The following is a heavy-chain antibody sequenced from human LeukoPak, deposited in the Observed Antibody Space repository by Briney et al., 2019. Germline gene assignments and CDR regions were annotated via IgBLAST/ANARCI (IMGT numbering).Heavy chain of an antibody. CDR3: ARGCVATVTTRRDNWFDP. D-gene: IGHD4-17*01. CDR2: INHSGST. V-gene: IGHV4-34*01. CDR1: GGSFSGYY. Sequence: ETLSLTCAVYGGSFSGYYWSWIRQPPGKGLEWIGEINHSGSTNYNPSLKSRVTISVDTSKNQFSLKLSSVTAADTAVYYCARGCVATVTTRRDNWFDPWGQGTLVTVSS. J-gene: IGHJ5*02.